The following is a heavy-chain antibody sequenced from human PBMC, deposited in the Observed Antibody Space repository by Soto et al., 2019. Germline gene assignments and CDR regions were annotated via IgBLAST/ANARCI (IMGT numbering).Heavy chain of an antibody. D-gene: IGHD2-2*01. J-gene: IGHJ6*02. CDR3: ARATAAAGGYYYYYGMDV. Sequence: EVQLVESGGGLVKPGGSLRLSCAASGFTFSSYSMNWVRQAPGKGLEWVSSISSSSSYIYYADSVKGRFTISRDNAKNSLYLQMNGLRAEDTAVYYCARATAAAGGYYYYYGMDVWGQGTTVTVSS. CDR1: GFTFSSYS. V-gene: IGHV3-21*01. CDR2: ISSSSSYI.